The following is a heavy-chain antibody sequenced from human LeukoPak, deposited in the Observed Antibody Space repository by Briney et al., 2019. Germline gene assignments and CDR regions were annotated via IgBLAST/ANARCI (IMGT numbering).Heavy chain of an antibody. D-gene: IGHD2-15*01. V-gene: IGHV3-11*01. Sequence: GGSLRLSCAASGFTFSDYYMSWIRQAPGKGLEWVSYISSSGSTIYYADSVKGRFTISRDNAKNSLYLQMNSLRAEDTAVYYCARAGGNHLHDQRVCDYWGEGTLVTVSS. CDR1: GFTFSDYY. CDR2: ISSSGSTI. J-gene: IGHJ4*02. CDR3: ARAGGNHLHDQRVCDY.